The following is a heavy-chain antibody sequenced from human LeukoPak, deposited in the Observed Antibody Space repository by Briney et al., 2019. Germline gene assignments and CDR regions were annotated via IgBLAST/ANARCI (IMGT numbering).Heavy chain of an antibody. CDR3: AAPSRGYTSRVAFDI. V-gene: IGHV1-58*01. D-gene: IGHD5-18*01. Sequence: SVKVSCKASGFTFTSSAVQWVRQARGQRLEWIGWIVVGSGNTNYAQKFQERVTITRDMSTSTAYMELSSLRSEDTAVYYCAAPSRGYTSRVAFDIWGQGTMVTVSS. CDR2: IVVGSGNT. J-gene: IGHJ3*02. CDR1: GFTFTSSA.